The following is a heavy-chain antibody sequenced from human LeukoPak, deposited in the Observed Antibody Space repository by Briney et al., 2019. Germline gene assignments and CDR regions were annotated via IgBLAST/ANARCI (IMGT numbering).Heavy chain of an antibody. CDR2: IWYDGSNK. CDR3: AREGMGSFGSYNWFDP. V-gene: IGHV3-33*01. CDR1: GFTFSSYG. D-gene: IGHD3-10*01. J-gene: IGHJ5*02. Sequence: GGSLRLSCAASGFTFSSYGMHWVRQAPGKGLEWVAVIWYDGSNKYYADSVKGRFTISRDNSKNTLFLQMNSLRAEDTAVYYCAREGMGSFGSYNWFDPWGQGTLVTVSS.